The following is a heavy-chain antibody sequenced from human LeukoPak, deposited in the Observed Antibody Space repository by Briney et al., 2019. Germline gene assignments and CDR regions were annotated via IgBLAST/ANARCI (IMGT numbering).Heavy chain of an antibody. D-gene: IGHD6-13*01. Sequence: ASVKVSCKASGYTFTSYDINWVRQATGQGLEWMGWMNPNSGNTNYAQKLQGRVTMTTDTSTSTAYMELRSLRSDDTAVYYCARYGRKGYLFDYWGQGTLVTVSS. CDR3: ARYGRKGYLFDY. J-gene: IGHJ4*02. V-gene: IGHV1-18*01. CDR2: MNPNSGNT. CDR1: GYTFTSYD.